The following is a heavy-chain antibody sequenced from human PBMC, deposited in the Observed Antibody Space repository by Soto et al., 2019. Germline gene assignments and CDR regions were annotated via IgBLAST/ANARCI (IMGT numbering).Heavy chain of an antibody. CDR3: ARGGSWSQTGGY. CDR1: GFTVSNKY. CDR2: IYSRGGT. Sequence: EVQVVESGGGLVQPGGSLRLSCAASGFTVSNKYMTWVSQAPGKGLEWVSLIYSRGGTDYADSVKGRFTISRDNSKNMVNLQMNSLTAEDTAVYYCARGGSWSQTGGYWGQGARVTVSS. J-gene: IGHJ4*02. V-gene: IGHV3-66*01. D-gene: IGHD1-26*01.